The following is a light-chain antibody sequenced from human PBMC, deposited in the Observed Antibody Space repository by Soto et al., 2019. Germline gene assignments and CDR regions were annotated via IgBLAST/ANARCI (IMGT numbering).Light chain of an antibody. CDR1: QSDGTS. Sequence: EIVLTQSPATLSLSPGERATFSCKASQSDGTSLAWFQQKPGQAPRLLIYDASVRATGIPARFSGSGSGTDFTLTISRLQPEDIAMYYCQQSSNWPPWTFGRGTRVDI. CDR3: QQSSNWPPWT. CDR2: DAS. V-gene: IGKV3-11*01. J-gene: IGKJ1*01.